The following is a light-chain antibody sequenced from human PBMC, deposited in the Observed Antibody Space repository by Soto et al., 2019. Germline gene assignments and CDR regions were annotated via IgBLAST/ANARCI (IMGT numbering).Light chain of an antibody. V-gene: IGLV1-44*01. Sequence: QSVLTQPPSASGTPGQRVSISCSGSNSNIGSETVNWYQQFPGTAPKLLIYNIDQRPSGVPDRFSGSKSGTSASLAISGLQSDDEADYYCAAWDASLDGWVFGGGTKLTVL. CDR1: NSNIGSET. CDR3: AAWDASLDGWV. CDR2: NID. J-gene: IGLJ3*02.